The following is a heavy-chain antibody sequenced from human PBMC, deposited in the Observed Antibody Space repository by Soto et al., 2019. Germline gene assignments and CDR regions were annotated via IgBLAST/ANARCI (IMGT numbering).Heavy chain of an antibody. CDR2: IYYSGST. J-gene: IGHJ6*02. Sequence: QVQLQESGPGLVKPSETLSLTCTVSGGSISSYYWSWIRQPPGKGLEWIGYIYYSGSTNYNPSLKSRDTISVDTSKNQFSLKLSSVTAADTAVYYCARVPWLENYYGMDVWGQGTTVTVSS. D-gene: IGHD6-19*01. CDR1: GGSISSYY. CDR3: ARVPWLENYYGMDV. V-gene: IGHV4-59*01.